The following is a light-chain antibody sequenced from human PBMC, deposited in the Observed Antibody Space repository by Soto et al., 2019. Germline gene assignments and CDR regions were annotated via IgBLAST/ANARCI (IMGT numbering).Light chain of an antibody. V-gene: IGKV3-11*01. CDR3: QERSHGLT. CDR2: DAS. CDR1: QSVSNY. J-gene: IGKJ4*01. Sequence: DIVLTQSPGTLSLSPGDRATLSCRASQSVSNYVAWYQHRRGQAPRLLSYDASNRATGIPVRFSGSGSGTDFTLTISSLEPEDFEVDYCQERSHGLTFGGGTKVEIK.